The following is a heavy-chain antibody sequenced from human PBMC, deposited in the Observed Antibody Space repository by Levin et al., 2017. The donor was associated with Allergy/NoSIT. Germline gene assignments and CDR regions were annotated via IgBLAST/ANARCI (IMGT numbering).Heavy chain of an antibody. CDR3: ARVPNFPPTAMVAVGAFDI. Sequence: SETLSLTCTVSGGSISSYYWSWIRQPPGKGLEWIGYIYYSGSTNYNPSLKSRVTISVDTSKNQFSLKLSSVTAADTAVYYCARVPNFPPTAMVAVGAFDIWGQGTMVTVSS. CDR1: GGSISSYY. V-gene: IGHV4-59*08. D-gene: IGHD5-18*01. J-gene: IGHJ3*02. CDR2: IYYSGST.